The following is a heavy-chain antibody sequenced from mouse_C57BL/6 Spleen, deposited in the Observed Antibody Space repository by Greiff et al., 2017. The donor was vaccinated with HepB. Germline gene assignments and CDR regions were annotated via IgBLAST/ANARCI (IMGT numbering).Heavy chain of an antibody. CDR1: GYTFTDYN. J-gene: IGHJ4*01. V-gene: IGHV1-22*01. CDR2: INPNNGGT. Sequence: EVQLQQSGPELVKPGASVKMSCKASGYTFTDYNMHWVKPSHGKSLEWIGYINPNNGGTSYNQKFKGKATLTVNKSSSTAYMELRSLTSEDSAVYYCARWYYDYQYYYAMDYWGQGTSVTVSS. D-gene: IGHD2-4*01. CDR3: ARWYYDYQYYYAMDY.